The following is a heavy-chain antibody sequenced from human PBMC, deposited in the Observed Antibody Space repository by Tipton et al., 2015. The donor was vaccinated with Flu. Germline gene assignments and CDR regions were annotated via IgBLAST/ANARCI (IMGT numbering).Heavy chain of an antibody. J-gene: IGHJ4*02. V-gene: IGHV1-2*02. CDR3: ARELAGDGNFEY. CDR2: INPANGVP. Sequence: QVQLVQSGAEVKKPGASVKVSCKASGYTFTGYIVHWVRQAPGQGLEWMGWINPANGVPNYAQKFRGRVTVTRDTSISTAYMELTRLTFDDTAVYYCARELAGDGNFEYWGQGTLVTVSS. D-gene: IGHD5-24*01. CDR1: GYTFTGYI.